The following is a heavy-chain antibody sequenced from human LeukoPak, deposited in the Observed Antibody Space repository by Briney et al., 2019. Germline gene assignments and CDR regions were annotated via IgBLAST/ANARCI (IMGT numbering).Heavy chain of an antibody. Sequence: GGALRLSCAASGFTFSSYGMHWVREALGKGLEWVAFTRYDGSNKKYADSVKGRFTISRDHSKSTLYLQMNSLRAEDTAVYYCAKDAVIAATPWEYYFDYWGQGNLVTVSS. CDR1: GFTFSSYG. V-gene: IGHV3-30*02. CDR2: TRYDGSNK. J-gene: IGHJ4*02. D-gene: IGHD2-15*01. CDR3: AKDAVIAATPWEYYFDY.